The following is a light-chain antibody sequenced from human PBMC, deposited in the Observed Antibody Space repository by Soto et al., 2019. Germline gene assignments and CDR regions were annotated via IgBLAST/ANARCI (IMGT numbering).Light chain of an antibody. J-gene: IGKJ2*01. CDR3: QQHNDYSHVT. Sequence: DIQMTQAPSTLSASVGDRVTISCRASQSISSFLAWYQHKPGKAPKLLIYDASTLQTGVPSRFRGSGFGTEFTLTISSLQPDDFATYYCQQHNDYSHVTFGQGTKVEIK. CDR2: DAS. V-gene: IGKV1-5*01. CDR1: QSISSF.